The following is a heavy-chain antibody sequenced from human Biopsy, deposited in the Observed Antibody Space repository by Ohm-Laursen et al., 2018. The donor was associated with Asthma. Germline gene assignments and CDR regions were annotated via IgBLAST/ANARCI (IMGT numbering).Heavy chain of an antibody. CDR3: ARAVDYSHYYGIDA. Sequence: GASVKVSCKTSGYTFNTAGITWVRQAPGQGLEWMGWISVYNGNTKVAQKLQDRVTMITDTSTTTAYMELRSLRSDDTAVYFCARAVDYSHYYGIDAWGKGTTVTVSP. CDR1: GYTFNTAG. V-gene: IGHV1-18*01. CDR2: ISVYNGNT. D-gene: IGHD3-10*01. J-gene: IGHJ6*04.